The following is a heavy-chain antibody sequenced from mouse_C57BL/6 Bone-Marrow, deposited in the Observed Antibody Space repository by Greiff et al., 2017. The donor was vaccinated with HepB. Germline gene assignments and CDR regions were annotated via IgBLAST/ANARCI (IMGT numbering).Heavy chain of an antibody. CDR1: GYTFTSYG. CDR3: AGGYYSNYFDY. J-gene: IGHJ2*01. CDR2: IYPRSGNT. V-gene: IGHV1-81*01. Sequence: VKLVESGAELARPGASVKLSCKASGYTFTSYGISWVKQRTGQGLEWIGEIYPRSGNTYYNEKFEGKATLTADKSSSTAYMELRSLTSEDSAVYFCAGGYYSNYFDYWGQGTTLTVSS. D-gene: IGHD2-5*01.